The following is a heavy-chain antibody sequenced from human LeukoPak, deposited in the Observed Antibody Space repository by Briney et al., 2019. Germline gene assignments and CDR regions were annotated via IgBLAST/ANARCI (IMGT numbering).Heavy chain of an antibody. D-gene: IGHD4-11*01. Sequence: SVKVSCKASGGTFSSYAISWVRQAPGQGLEWMGGIIPIFGTANYAQKFQGRVTITTDESTSTAYMELSSLRSEDTAVYYCARDAEGPTVRVRYYYYMDVWGKGTTVIVSS. CDR2: IIPIFGTA. CDR3: ARDAEGPTVRVRYYYYMDV. CDR1: GGTFSSYA. J-gene: IGHJ6*03. V-gene: IGHV1-69*05.